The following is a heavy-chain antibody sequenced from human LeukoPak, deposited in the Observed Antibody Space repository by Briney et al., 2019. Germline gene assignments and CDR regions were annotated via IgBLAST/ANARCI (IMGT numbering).Heavy chain of an antibody. V-gene: IGHV3-21*01. J-gene: IGHJ4*02. CDR1: RFTFSSYS. D-gene: IGHD1-1*01. CDR3: ARVGYAQAFDY. CDR2: ISSSSSYI. Sequence: AGGSLRLSCAASRFTFSSYSMNWVRQAPGKGLEWVSSISSSSSYIYCADSLKGRFTISRDNAKNSLYLQMNSLRAEDTAVYYCARVGYAQAFDYWGQGTLVTVSS.